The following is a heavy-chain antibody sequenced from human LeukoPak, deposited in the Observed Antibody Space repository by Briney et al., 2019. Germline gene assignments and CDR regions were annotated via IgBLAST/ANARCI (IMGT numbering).Heavy chain of an antibody. V-gene: IGHV3-21*01. CDR3: ARDPTENWNDGY. CDR1: GFTFSSYR. J-gene: IGHJ4*02. Sequence: GGSLRLFCASSGFTFSSYRMNLVREAPGKCLESVSSISSSSSYIYYADSVKGRFTISRDNAKNSLYLQMNSLRAEDTAVYYCARDPTENWNDGYWGQGTLVTVSS. D-gene: IGHD1-1*01. CDR2: ISSSSSYI.